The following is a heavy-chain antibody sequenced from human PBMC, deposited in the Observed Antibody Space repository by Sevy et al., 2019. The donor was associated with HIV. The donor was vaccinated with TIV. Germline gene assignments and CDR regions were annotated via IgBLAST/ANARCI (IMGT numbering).Heavy chain of an antibody. CDR1: GFTFSSYS. V-gene: IGHV3-21*04. Sequence: GGFLRLSCAASGFTFSSYSMNWVRQAPGKGLEWVSCISTSGSYIYYADAVKGRFTISRDNAKNSLYLQMNSRIAEDTAVYYCARDLAGLTGLDAFDIWGQGTMVTVSS. D-gene: IGHD7-27*01. CDR3: ARDLAGLTGLDAFDI. J-gene: IGHJ3*02. CDR2: ISTSGSYI.